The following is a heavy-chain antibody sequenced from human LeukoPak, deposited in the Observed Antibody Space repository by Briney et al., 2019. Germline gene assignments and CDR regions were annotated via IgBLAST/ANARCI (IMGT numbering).Heavy chain of an antibody. CDR1: GFTFSNAW. V-gene: IGHV3-15*01. J-gene: IGHJ4*02. D-gene: IGHD5-12*01. CDR3: TTVWWLRFF. Sequence: GGSLSLSCAASGFTFSNAWMSWVRQAPGKGLEWVGRIKSITDGGTTDYAAPVKGRFTISRDDSKNTLYLQMNSLKTEDTAVYYCTTVWWLRFFWGQGTLVTVSS. CDR2: IKSITDGGTT.